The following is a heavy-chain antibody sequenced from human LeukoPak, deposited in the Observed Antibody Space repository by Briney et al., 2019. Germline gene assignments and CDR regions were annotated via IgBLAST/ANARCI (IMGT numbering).Heavy chain of an antibody. Sequence: PSETLSLTCTVSGGSISSSSYYWGWIRQPPGKGLEWIGEINHSGSTNYNPSPKSRVTISVDTSKNQFSLKLSSVTAADTAVYYCAKAERVATIVDYWGQGTLVTVSS. V-gene: IGHV4-39*07. CDR2: INHSGST. CDR3: AKAERVATIVDY. CDR1: GGSISSSSYY. D-gene: IGHD5-24*01. J-gene: IGHJ4*02.